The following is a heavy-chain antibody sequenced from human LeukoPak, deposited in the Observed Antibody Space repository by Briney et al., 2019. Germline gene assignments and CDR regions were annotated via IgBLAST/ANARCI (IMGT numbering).Heavy chain of an antibody. CDR3: AELGITMIGGV. CDR2: ISSSGSTI. V-gene: IGHV3-48*03. CDR1: GFSFSSYE. Sequence: GGSLRLSCSASGFSFSSYEMNWVRQAPGKELEWVSYISSSGSTIYYADSVKGRFTISRDNAKNSLYLQMNSLRAEDTAVYYCAELGITMIGGVWGKGTTVTISS. J-gene: IGHJ6*04. D-gene: IGHD3-10*02.